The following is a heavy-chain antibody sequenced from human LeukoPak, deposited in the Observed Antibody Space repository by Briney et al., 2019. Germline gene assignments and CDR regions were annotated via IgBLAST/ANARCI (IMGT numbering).Heavy chain of an antibody. V-gene: IGHV1-8*01. CDR2: MNPNRGNT. CDR1: GYTFTSYD. CDR3: ARDLGHYYGSGSYYNGQGPYYFDY. Sequence: ASVKVSCKASGYTFTSYDINWVRQATGQGLEWMGWMNPNRGNTGYAQKFQGRVTMTRNTSISTAYMELSSLRSEDTAVYYCARDLGHYYGSGSYYNGQGPYYFDYWGPGTLVTVSS. J-gene: IGHJ4*02. D-gene: IGHD3-10*01.